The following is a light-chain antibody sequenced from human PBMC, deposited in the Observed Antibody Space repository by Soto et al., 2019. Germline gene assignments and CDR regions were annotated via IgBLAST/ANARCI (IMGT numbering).Light chain of an antibody. CDR2: GAS. CDR1: ESVSSN. Sequence: VMTQSPASLSVSPGERATLSCRASESVSSNLAWYQQKPGQGPRLLIYGASTRATGIPARFSGSGSGTEFTLTINSLQPEDFATYYCHQLHIYPLIFGGGTKVDNK. J-gene: IGKJ4*01. V-gene: IGKV3-15*01. CDR3: HQLHIYPLI.